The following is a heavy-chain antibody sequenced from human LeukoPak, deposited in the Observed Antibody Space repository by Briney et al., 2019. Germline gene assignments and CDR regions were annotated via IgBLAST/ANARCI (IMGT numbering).Heavy chain of an antibody. D-gene: IGHD3-10*01. J-gene: IGHJ4*02. CDR1: GFTFSSYA. Sequence: GGSLRLSCAASGFTFSSYAMSWVRQAPGKGLEWVSTISSSGGSTYYADSVKARSTISRDNSKNMLYLQMNSLRAEDTAVYYCAKDLGSGSYSPGFFDYWGQGTLVTVSS. CDR2: ISSSGGST. CDR3: AKDLGSGSYSPGFFDY. V-gene: IGHV3-23*01.